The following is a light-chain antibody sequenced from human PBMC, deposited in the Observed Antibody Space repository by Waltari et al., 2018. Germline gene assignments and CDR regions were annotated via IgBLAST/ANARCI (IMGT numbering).Light chain of an antibody. Sequence: DIVMTQSPDSLAVSLGARATINCKSSQSVFYSSTNKDYLAWYQQKPGQPPQLLIYWASTRESGVPDRFSGSGSGTDFTLTISSLQAEDVAVYYCQQYHTPPSYTFGQGTKLEIK. V-gene: IGKV4-1*01. CDR3: QQYHTPPSYT. CDR2: WAS. CDR1: QSVFYSSTNKDY. J-gene: IGKJ2*01.